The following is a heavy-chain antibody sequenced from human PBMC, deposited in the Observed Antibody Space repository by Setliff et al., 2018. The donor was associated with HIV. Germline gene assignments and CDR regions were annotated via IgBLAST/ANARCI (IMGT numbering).Heavy chain of an antibody. J-gene: IGHJ4*02. CDR2: ISPDNANT. CDR3: ARQLSNSFDY. V-gene: IGHV1-2*02. Sequence: ASVKVSCKSSGYTFTDYFMHWVRQAPGQGLEWMGWISPDNANTRISQRFRGSGTMTRDRSINTAYMEFSGLTSDDTAVYYCARQLSNSFDYWGQGTLVTVSS. CDR1: GYTFTDYF. D-gene: IGHD1-1*01.